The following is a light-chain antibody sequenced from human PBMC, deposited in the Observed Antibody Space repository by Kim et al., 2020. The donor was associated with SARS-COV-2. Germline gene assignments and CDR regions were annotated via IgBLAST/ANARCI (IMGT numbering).Light chain of an antibody. Sequence: LSPGERATLSCRASQSVSSYLAWYQQKPGQAPRLLIFGASTRAIDIPARFSGDGSGTEFTLTISSLQSEDFAVYYCQQYNTWPQTFGQGTKVDIK. CDR3: QQYNTWPQT. CDR1: QSVSSY. V-gene: IGKV3-15*01. CDR2: GAS. J-gene: IGKJ1*01.